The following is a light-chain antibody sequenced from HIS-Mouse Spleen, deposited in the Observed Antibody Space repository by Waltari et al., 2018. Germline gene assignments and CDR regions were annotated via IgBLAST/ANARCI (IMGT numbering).Light chain of an antibody. CDR1: KLGDKY. J-gene: IGLJ2*01. Sequence: SYELTQPPSVSVSPGQTASITCSGDKLGDKYACWYQQKPGQSPVLVIHQDSKRPSGIPVRFSGSNSGNTATLTISGTQAMDEADYYCQAWDSSNVVFGGGTKLTVL. V-gene: IGLV3-1*01. CDR2: QDS. CDR3: QAWDSSNVV.